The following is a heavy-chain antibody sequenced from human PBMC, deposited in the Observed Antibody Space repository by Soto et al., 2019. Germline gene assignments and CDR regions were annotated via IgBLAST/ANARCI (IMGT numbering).Heavy chain of an antibody. CDR3: ARVSPSSDWYADGFDV. Sequence: QVQLVESGGGLVKPGGSLRLSCAASGFTFSDCYMNWIRQAPGKGLEWISYISNSGVTIYYADSVKGRFTISRDNAKNSLYLQMNSLRAEDTALYYCARVSPSSDWYADGFDVWGQGTMVTVSS. CDR1: GFTFSDCY. V-gene: IGHV3-11*01. CDR2: ISNSGVTI. D-gene: IGHD6-19*01. J-gene: IGHJ3*01.